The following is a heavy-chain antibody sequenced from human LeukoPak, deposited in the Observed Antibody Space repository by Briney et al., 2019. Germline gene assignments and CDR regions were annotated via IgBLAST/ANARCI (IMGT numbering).Heavy chain of an antibody. D-gene: IGHD3-3*01. J-gene: IGHJ6*02. Sequence: GGSLRLSCEASGLTVSSNYMSWVRQAQGLEWVSIIYSDGSTYYADSVKGRFTISRDNSKNTLYLQMNSLRTEDSAVYYCARVPYDFWRKGMDVWGQGTTVTVSS. CDR3: ARVPYDFWRKGMDV. CDR1: GLTVSSNY. CDR2: IYSDGST. V-gene: IGHV3-66*02.